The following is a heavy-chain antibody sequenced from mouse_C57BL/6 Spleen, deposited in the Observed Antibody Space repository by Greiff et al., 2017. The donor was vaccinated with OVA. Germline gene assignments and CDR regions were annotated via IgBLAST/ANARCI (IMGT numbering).Heavy chain of an antibody. J-gene: IGHJ2*01. CDR2: INPSNGGT. Sequence: QVQLQQPGTELVKPGASVKLSCKASGFTFTSYWMHWVKQRPGQGLEWIGNINPSNGGTNYNEKFKSKATLTVDKSSSTAYMQLSSLTSEDSAVYYCARWVYYYGLDYFDYWGQGATLTVSS. V-gene: IGHV1-53*01. D-gene: IGHD1-1*01. CDR1: GFTFTSYW. CDR3: ARWVYYYGLDYFDY.